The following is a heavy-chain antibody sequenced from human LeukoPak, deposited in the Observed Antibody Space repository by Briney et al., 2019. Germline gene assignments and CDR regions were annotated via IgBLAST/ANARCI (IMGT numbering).Heavy chain of an antibody. Sequence: GGSLRLSCAASGFTFSSYGMHWVRQAPGKGLEWVAVIWYDGSNKYYADSVKGRFTISRDNSKNTLYLQMNSLRAEDTAVYYCAKEYSSRYYFDYWGQGTLVTVSS. CDR2: IWYDGSNK. J-gene: IGHJ4*02. CDR3: AKEYSSRYYFDY. D-gene: IGHD6-19*01. V-gene: IGHV3-33*06. CDR1: GFTFSSYG.